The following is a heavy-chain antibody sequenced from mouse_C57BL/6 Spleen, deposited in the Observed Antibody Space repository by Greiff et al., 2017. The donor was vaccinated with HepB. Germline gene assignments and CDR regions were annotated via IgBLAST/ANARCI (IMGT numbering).Heavy chain of an antibody. V-gene: IGHV5-9*01. CDR2: ISGGGGNT. D-gene: IGHD2-4*01. CDR1: GFTFSSYT. J-gene: IGHJ3*01. Sequence: EVRLVESGGGLVKPGGSLKLSCAASGFTFSSYTMSWVRQTPEKRLEWVATISGGGGNTYYPDSVKGRFTISRDNAKNTLYLQMSSLRSEDTALYYCARLYYDYAWFAYWGQGTLVTVSA. CDR3: ARLYYDYAWFAY.